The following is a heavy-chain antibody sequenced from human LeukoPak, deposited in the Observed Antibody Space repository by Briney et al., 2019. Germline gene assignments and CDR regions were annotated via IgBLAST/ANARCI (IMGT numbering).Heavy chain of an antibody. D-gene: IGHD4-17*01. CDR1: GGSISSGDYY. Sequence: SETLSLTCTVSGGSISSGDYYWSWIRQPPGKGLEWIGYIYYSGSTYYNPSLKSRVTISVDTSKNQFSLKLSSVTAADTAVYYCARSTVTTFEEGYYYGMDVWDQGTTVTVSS. J-gene: IGHJ6*02. CDR2: IYYSGST. V-gene: IGHV4-30-4*01. CDR3: ARSTVTTFEEGYYYGMDV.